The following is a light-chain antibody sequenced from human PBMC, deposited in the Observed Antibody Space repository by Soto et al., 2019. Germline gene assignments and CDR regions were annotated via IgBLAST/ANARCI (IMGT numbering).Light chain of an antibody. Sequence: QSVLTQPASVSGSPGQSITISCTGTSSDVGGYNYVSWYQQHPGKAPKLMIYEVSNRPSGVSSRFSGSKSGNTASLTISGLQAEDEAEYYCSSYTSSSLPVFGGGTKLTVL. CDR3: SSYTSSSLPV. CDR1: SSDVGGYNY. V-gene: IGLV2-14*01. CDR2: EVS. J-gene: IGLJ2*01.